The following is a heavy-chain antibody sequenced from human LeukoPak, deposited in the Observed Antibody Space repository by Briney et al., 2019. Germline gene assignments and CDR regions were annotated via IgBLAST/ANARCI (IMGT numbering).Heavy chain of an antibody. V-gene: IGHV1-69*04. J-gene: IGHJ4*02. D-gene: IGHD4-17*01. CDR2: IIPILGIA. CDR3: ARSPPYGPLGY. CDR1: GGTFSSYA. Sequence: SVKVSCKASGGTFSSYAISWVRQAPGQGLEWMGRIIPILGIANYAQKFQGRVTITADKSTSTAYMELSSLRSEDTAVYYCARSPPYGPLGYWGQGTLATVSS.